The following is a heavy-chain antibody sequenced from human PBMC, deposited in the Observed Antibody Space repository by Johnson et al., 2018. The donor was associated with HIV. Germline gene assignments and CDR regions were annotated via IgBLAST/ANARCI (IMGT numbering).Heavy chain of an antibody. D-gene: IGHD3-3*01. CDR1: GFTFSSNA. Sequence: QVQLVESGGGVVQPGRSLRLSCAASGFTFSSNAMHWVRQSPGKGLEWVAVISFDGTNTYYGDSVKGRFTISRDNSNNTLYLQMNSLRAEDTAAYYCASAIPGRSSLEGFDCWGQGTMVTVSS. J-gene: IGHJ3*01. V-gene: IGHV3-30*14. CDR2: ISFDGTNT. CDR3: ASAIPGRSSLEGFDC.